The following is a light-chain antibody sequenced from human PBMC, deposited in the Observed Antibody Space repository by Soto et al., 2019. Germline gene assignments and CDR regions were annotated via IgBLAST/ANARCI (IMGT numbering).Light chain of an antibody. CDR2: EFT. Sequence: QSVLTQPASVSGSPGQSITISSTGTSGDIGSYNRVSCYQQHPGKAPKLIIYEFTDRPSGVSNRFSGSKYGNPAYLTISGLQAEDEAEYYCSSYTNINTRACVFGTGTKVTVL. CDR3: SSYTNINTRACV. CDR1: SGDIGSYNR. J-gene: IGLJ1*01. V-gene: IGLV2-14*01.